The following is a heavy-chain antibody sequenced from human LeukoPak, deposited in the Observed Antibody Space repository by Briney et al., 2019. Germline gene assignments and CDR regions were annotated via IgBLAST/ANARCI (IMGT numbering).Heavy chain of an antibody. J-gene: IGHJ4*02. CDR1: GFTFDDYA. V-gene: IGHV3-9*01. CDR3: ARDRDYYAIDY. CDR2: ISWNSGSI. Sequence: GRSLRLSCAASGFTFDDYAMHRVRQAPGKGLEWVSGISWNSGSIGYVDSVKGRFTISRDNAKNSLYLQMNSLRAEDTAVYYCARDRDYYAIDYWGQGTLVTVSS. D-gene: IGHD3-22*01.